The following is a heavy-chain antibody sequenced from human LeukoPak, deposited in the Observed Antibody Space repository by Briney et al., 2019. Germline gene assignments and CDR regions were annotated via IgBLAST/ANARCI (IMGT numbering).Heavy chain of an antibody. J-gene: IGHJ4*02. CDR1: GLTFSNAW. Sequence: GGSLRLSCAASGLTFSNAWMSWVRQVPGKGLEWVGRIKRKSDGGTTDYAAPGKGRFTISREDSKNTLYLQMNSLKSEDTAVYYCTTELDVRPNHYWGQGTLVTVSS. CDR3: TTELDVRPNHY. D-gene: IGHD1-14*01. CDR2: IKRKSDGGTT. V-gene: IGHV3-15*01.